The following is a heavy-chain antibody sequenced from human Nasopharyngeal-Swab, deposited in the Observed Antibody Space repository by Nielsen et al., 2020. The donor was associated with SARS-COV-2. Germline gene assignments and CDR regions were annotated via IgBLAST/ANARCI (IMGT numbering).Heavy chain of an antibody. Sequence: SGPTLVKPTQTLTLTCTFSGFSLSTSKAGVNWIRHPPGKALEWLAPLYWDDDNRYSPSLKSRITITKDTSKNQVVLTMTNMDPVDTATYYCVHSSGWRLDYWGQGTLVTVSS. CDR1: GFSLSTSKAG. CDR2: LYWDDDN. CDR3: VHSSGWRLDY. V-gene: IGHV2-5*02. D-gene: IGHD6-19*01. J-gene: IGHJ4*02.